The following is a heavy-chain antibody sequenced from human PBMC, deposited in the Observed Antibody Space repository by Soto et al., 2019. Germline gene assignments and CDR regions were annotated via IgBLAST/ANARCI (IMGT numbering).Heavy chain of an antibody. Sequence: QVQLQESGPGLVKASETLSLTCTVSGGSTSRYHWGWVRQPPGRGLEWVGYVFYTGTTRYNPSRSARVTMSVDTSRNLFSLKLSSVTAADTAVYYCARLLYHDTSGLQYYYFDLWGQGTLVTVSS. CDR3: ARLLYHDTSGLQYYYFDL. D-gene: IGHD3-22*01. J-gene: IGHJ4*02. CDR2: VFYTGTT. CDR1: GGSTSRYH. V-gene: IGHV4-59*01.